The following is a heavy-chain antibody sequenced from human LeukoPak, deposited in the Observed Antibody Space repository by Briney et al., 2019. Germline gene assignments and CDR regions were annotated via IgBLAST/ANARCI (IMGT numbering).Heavy chain of an antibody. CDR3: ARDHSMITFGGVIALYYFDY. V-gene: IGHV4-38-2*02. CDR2: IYHSGST. Sequence: SETLSLTCAVSGYSISSGYYWGWIRQPPGKGLEWIGSIYHSGSTYYNPSLKSRVTISVDTSKNQFSLKLSSVPAADTAVYYCARDHSMITFGGVIALYYFDYWGQGTLVTVSS. CDR1: GYSISSGYY. D-gene: IGHD3-16*02. J-gene: IGHJ4*02.